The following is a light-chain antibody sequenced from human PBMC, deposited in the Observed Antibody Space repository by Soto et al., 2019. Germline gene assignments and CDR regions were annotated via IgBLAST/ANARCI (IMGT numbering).Light chain of an antibody. CDR1: QSVSSSY. Sequence: EIVLTQSPGTLSLSPGERAALSYRASQSVSSSYLAWYQQKPGQAPRLLIYGASNRATGIPDRFSGSGSGTDFTLTISRLEPENFAVYYCQQFGSSPVTFGQGTKLEIK. CDR3: QQFGSSPVT. J-gene: IGKJ2*01. V-gene: IGKV3-20*01. CDR2: GAS.